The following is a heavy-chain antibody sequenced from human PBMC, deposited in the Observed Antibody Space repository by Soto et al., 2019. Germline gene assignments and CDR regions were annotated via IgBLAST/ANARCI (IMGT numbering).Heavy chain of an antibody. D-gene: IGHD3-22*01. Sequence: QVQLVESGGGVVQPGRSLRLSCAASGITFSNYAMHWVRQAPGKGLEWVAVASHDGRSKYYTDSVKGRLTISRAVSNNILHVQMHSPRIVNTAIYYSAGAGWCDSSVYRNDNGMDVWGQGAPVTVSS. J-gene: IGHJ6*02. V-gene: IGHV3-30*04. CDR2: ASHDGRSK. CDR1: GITFSNYA. CDR3: AGAGWCDSSVYRNDNGMDV.